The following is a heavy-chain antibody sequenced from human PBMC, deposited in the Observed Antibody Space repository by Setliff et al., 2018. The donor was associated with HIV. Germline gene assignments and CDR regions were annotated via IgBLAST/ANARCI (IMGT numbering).Heavy chain of an antibody. CDR1: DGSISNYY. CDR2: ISYSGTT. CDR3: ARTRYYYDSGSYYFQYYYYMDV. V-gene: IGHV4-59*01. Sequence: SETLSLTCTVSDGSISNYYWSWIRQPPGKGLEWIGYISYSGTTNYNPSLKSRVTISVDTSKNQFSLNLSSVTAADTAVYYCARTRYYYDSGSYYFQYYYYMDVWGKGTTVTVSS. D-gene: IGHD3-22*01. J-gene: IGHJ6*03.